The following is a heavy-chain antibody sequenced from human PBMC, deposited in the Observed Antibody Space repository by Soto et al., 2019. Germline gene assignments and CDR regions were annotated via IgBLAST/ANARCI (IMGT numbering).Heavy chain of an antibody. CDR3: AHRSAWQLVSTNWFDP. Sequence: QITLKESGPTLVKPTQTLTLTCTFSGFSLSTSGVGVGWIRQPPGKALEWLALIYWDDDKRYSPYLKSRLTITNDTSKNQVVLTMTNMDPVDTATYYCAHRSAWQLVSTNWFDPWGQGTLVTVSS. CDR2: IYWDDDK. CDR1: GFSLSTSGVG. V-gene: IGHV2-5*02. D-gene: IGHD6-6*01. J-gene: IGHJ5*02.